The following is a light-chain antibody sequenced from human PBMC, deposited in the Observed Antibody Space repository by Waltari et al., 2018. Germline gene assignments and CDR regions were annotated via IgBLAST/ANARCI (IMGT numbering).Light chain of an antibody. CDR3: QQYYNTPFT. CDR1: QSVLHSSNNQNA. V-gene: IGKV4-1*01. CDR2: WAS. J-gene: IGKJ3*01. Sequence: DIVMTQSPDSLAVSLGERATINCKYSQSVLHSSNNQNALAWYQQKPGQTPNLLIYWASTRESGVPDRFSGSGSGTDFTLTISSLQAEDVAVYYCQQYYNTPFTFGPGTRVDIK.